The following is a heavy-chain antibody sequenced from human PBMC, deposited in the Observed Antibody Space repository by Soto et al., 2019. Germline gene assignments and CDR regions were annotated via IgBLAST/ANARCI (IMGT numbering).Heavy chain of an antibody. CDR1: GGTFSSYA. J-gene: IGHJ4*02. CDR3: AIWEGYSSGWYGDV. Sequence: ASVKVSCKASGGTFSSYAISWVRQAPGQGLEWMGGIIPIFGTANYAQKFQGRVTITADESTSTAYMELSSLRSEDTAVYYCAIWEGYSSGWYGDVWGQGTLVTVSS. D-gene: IGHD6-19*01. V-gene: IGHV1-69*13. CDR2: IIPIFGTA.